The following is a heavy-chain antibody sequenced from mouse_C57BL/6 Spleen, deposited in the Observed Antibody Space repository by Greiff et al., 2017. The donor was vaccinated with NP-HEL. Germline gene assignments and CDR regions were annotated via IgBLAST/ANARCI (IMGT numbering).Heavy chain of an antibody. Sequence: EVMLVESEGGLVQPGSSMKLSCTASGFTFSDYYMAWVRQVPEKGLEWVANINYDGSSSYYLDSLKSRFIISRDNAKNILYLQMSSLKSEDTATDYCAREGTGAWFAYWGQGTLVTVSA. CDR1: GFTFSDYY. CDR3: AREGTGAWFAY. J-gene: IGHJ3*01. V-gene: IGHV5-16*01. D-gene: IGHD4-1*01. CDR2: INYDGSSS.